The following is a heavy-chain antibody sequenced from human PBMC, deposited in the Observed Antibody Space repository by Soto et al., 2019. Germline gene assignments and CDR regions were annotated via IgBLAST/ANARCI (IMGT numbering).Heavy chain of an antibody. CDR1: GGSISSYY. CDR3: AREGVSSRWYNYYGMDV. J-gene: IGHJ6*02. D-gene: IGHD6-13*01. Sequence: QVQLQESGPGLVKPSETLSLTCTVSGGSISSYYWSWIRQPPGKGLEWIGYIYYSGSTNYNPSLKSRVPISVDTSKNQFSLKLSSVTAADTAVYYCAREGVSSRWYNYYGMDVWGQGTTVTVSS. CDR2: IYYSGST. V-gene: IGHV4-59*01.